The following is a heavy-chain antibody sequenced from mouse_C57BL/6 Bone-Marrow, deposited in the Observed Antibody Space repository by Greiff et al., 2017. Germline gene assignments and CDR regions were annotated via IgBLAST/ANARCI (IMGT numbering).Heavy chain of an antibody. CDR1: GFNITDDY. J-gene: IGHJ2*01. V-gene: IGHV14-4*01. D-gene: IGHD2-4*01. CDR3: SAWDYYYDSGAYFDY. Sequence: EVQLQQSGAELVRPGASVKLSCTASGFNITDDYMHWVKQRPEQGLEWIGWIDPENGDTEYASKFQGKATITADTSSNTAYLQLSSLTSEDTAVYYCSAWDYYYDSGAYFDYWGQGTTLTVSS. CDR2: IDPENGDT.